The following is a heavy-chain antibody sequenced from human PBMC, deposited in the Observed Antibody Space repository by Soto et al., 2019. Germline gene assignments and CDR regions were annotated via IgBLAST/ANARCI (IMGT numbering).Heavy chain of an antibody. Sequence: GGSLRLSCAASGFRFSTYTMNWVRQAPGKRLEWVSSISGTGGSINYADSVRGRFTISRDNAKSSLYLQMNSLRVEDTAVYYCARDLETTVAAFDFWGLGTLVTVSS. CDR3: ARDLETTVAAFDF. V-gene: IGHV3-21*01. CDR1: GFRFSTYT. D-gene: IGHD6-13*01. CDR2: ISGTGGSI. J-gene: IGHJ4*02.